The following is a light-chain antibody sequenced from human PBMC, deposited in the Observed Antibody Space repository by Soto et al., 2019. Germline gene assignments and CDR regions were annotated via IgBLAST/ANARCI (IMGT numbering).Light chain of an antibody. CDR2: KVS. CDR3: QQYYSYPWT. J-gene: IGKJ1*01. V-gene: IGKV1-5*03. CDR1: QNVGKY. Sequence: DIQMTQSPSTLSASVGDRVIITCRASQNVGKYLAWYQQRPGKAPKGLISKVSSLESGAPSRFSGSGSGTEFTLTISSLQPEDFGTYYCQQYYSYPWTFGRGTKV.